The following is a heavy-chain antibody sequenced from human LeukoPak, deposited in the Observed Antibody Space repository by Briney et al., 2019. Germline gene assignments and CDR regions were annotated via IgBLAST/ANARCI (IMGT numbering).Heavy chain of an antibody. D-gene: IGHD6-19*01. CDR3: ASLAVDFDY. V-gene: IGHV4-39*07. CDR1: GGSISSSSYY. CDR2: IYYSGST. Sequence: PSETLSLTCTVSGGSISSSSYYWGWIRQPPGKGLEWIGSIYYSGSTYYNPSLKSRVTILVDTSKNQFSLKLSSVTAADTAVYYCASLAVDFDYWGQGTLVTVSS. J-gene: IGHJ4*02.